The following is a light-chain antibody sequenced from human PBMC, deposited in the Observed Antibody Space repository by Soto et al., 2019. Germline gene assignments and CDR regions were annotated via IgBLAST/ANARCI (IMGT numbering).Light chain of an antibody. V-gene: IGLV2-8*01. CDR2: EVN. J-gene: IGLJ1*01. Sequence: QSVLTQPPSASGSPGQSVAISCTGTSXDVGGYNYVSWYQQHPGKAPKLMIYEVNKRPSGVPDRFSGSKSGNTAPLTVSGLQAEDEADYYCSSYAGSSNVFGTGTKVTVL. CDR3: SSYAGSSNV. CDR1: SXDVGGYNY.